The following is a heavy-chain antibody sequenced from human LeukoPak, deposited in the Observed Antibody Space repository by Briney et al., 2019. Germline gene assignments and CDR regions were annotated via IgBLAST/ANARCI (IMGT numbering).Heavy chain of an antibody. CDR1: GYTFTSYY. V-gene: IGHV1-46*01. J-gene: IGHJ4*02. CDR3: ARDLLGATPGEGFDY. D-gene: IGHD1-26*01. CDR2: INPSGGST. Sequence: ASVKVSCKASGYTFTSYYMHWVRQAPGQGLEWMGIINPSGGSTSYAQKFQGRVTMTRDMSTSTVYMELSSLRSEDTAVYYCARDLLGATPGEGFDYWGQGTLVTVSS.